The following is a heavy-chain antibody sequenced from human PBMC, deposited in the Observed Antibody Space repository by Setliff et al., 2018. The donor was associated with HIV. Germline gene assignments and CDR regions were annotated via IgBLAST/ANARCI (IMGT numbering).Heavy chain of an antibody. V-gene: IGHV4-34*11. CDR3: ATGLTFPSVFDV. Sequence: SETLSLTCAVYSGSFSGYYWSWLRQPPGRGLEWIGYTYNTGSTNYRPSLKSRLTISLDTSKNQFSLTLTSVTAADTAVYYCATGLTFPSVFDVWGQGTVVTVSS. CDR1: SGSFSGYY. D-gene: IGHD1-1*01. CDR2: TYNTGST. J-gene: IGHJ3*01.